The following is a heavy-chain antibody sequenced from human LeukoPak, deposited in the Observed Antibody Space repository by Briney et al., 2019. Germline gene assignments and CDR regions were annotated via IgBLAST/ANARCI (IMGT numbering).Heavy chain of an antibody. CDR1: GFTFSSYA. CDR3: ARDLGEGGFDY. V-gene: IGHV3-30-3*01. CDR2: ISYHGFDK. D-gene: IGHD3-16*01. Sequence: GRSLTLSCAASGFTFSSYAMHWVRQAPGKGLEWVALISYHGFDKYYADSVKGRFTISRDNSKDTLYVQMNSLRTEDTAVYYCARDLGEGGFDYWGQGTLVTVSS. J-gene: IGHJ4*02.